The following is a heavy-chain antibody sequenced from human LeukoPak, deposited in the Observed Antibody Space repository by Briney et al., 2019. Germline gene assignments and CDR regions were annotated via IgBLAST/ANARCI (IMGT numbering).Heavy chain of an antibody. CDR3: AKFRAAAGPRDFDY. Sequence: GGSLRLSCAASGFTFSSYAMTWVRLAPGKGLEWVSTLNGSGSNTYYADSVKGRFSTSRDNSQSTLYLQINSLRADGAAVYYCAKFRAAAGPRDFDYWGQGTLVTVSS. D-gene: IGHD6-13*01. CDR1: GFTFSSYA. CDR2: LNGSGSNT. V-gene: IGHV3-23*01. J-gene: IGHJ4*02.